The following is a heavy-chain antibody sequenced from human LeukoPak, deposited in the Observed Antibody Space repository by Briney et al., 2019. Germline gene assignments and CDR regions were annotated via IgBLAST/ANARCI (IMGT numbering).Heavy chain of an antibody. CDR3: ASGITGTTGRDAFDI. V-gene: IGHV1-18*01. CDR1: GYTFTSYG. CDR2: ISAYNGNT. Sequence: ASVKVSCKPSGYTFTSYGIIWVRQAPGQGLKWMGWISAYNGNTNYAQKLQGRVTMTTDTSTSTAYMELRSLSSDDTAVYYCASGITGTTGRDAFDIWGQGTMVTVSS. D-gene: IGHD1-20*01. J-gene: IGHJ3*02.